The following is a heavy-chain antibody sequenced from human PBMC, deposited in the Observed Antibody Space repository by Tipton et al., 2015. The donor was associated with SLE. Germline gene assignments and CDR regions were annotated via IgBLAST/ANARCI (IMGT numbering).Heavy chain of an antibody. CDR3: AKDIKSYTSGWYGSDF. Sequence: RSLRLSCAASGFTFNDYAMHWVRQVAGKGLEWVSGTSWNSGRIDYADSVKGRFTVSRDNAKNSLYLQMNSLRREDTAFYYCAKDIKSYTSGWYGSDFWGQGTLVTVSS. CDR2: TSWNSGRI. V-gene: IGHV3-9*01. CDR1: GFTFNDYA. D-gene: IGHD6-13*01. J-gene: IGHJ4*02.